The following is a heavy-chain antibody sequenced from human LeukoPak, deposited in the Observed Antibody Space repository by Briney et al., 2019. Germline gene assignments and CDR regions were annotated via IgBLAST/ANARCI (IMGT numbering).Heavy chain of an antibody. D-gene: IGHD4-23*01. CDR3: ASDYGGNSEVNY. V-gene: IGHV3-21*01. J-gene: IGHJ4*02. Sequence: PGGSLRLSCAASGFTFSSYAMSWVRQAPGKGLEWVSSISSSSYIYYADSVKGRFTISRDNAKNSLYLQMNSLRAEDTAVYYCASDYGGNSEVNYWGQGTLVTVSS. CDR2: ISSSSYI. CDR1: GFTFSSYA.